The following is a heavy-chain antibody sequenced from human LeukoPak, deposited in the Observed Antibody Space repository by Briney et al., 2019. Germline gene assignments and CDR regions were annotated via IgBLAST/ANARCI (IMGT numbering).Heavy chain of an antibody. V-gene: IGHV4-59*11. CDR1: GGSISSHY. CDR2: IYYSGST. Sequence: SETLSLTCTVSGGSISSHYWSWTRQPPGKGLEWIGYIYYSGSTNYNPSLKSRVTIPVDTSKNQFSLKLSSVTAADTAVYYCARVYYDFWSGPTHMDVWGKGTTVTVSS. D-gene: IGHD3-3*01. CDR3: ARVYYDFWSGPTHMDV. J-gene: IGHJ6*03.